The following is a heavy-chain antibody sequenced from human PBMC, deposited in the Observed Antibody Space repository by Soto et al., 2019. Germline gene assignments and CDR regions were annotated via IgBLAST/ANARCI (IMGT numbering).Heavy chain of an antibody. J-gene: IGHJ5*02. Sequence: PSETLSLTCTVSGGSISSGGYYWSWIRQHPGKGLEWIGYIYYSGSTYYNPSLKGRVTISVDTSKNQFSLKLSSVTAADTAVYYCARETNDYIWGSYRPRWFDPWGQGTLVTVSS. D-gene: IGHD3-16*02. CDR2: IYYSGST. CDR3: ARETNDYIWGSYRPRWFDP. V-gene: IGHV4-31*03. CDR1: GGSISSGGYY.